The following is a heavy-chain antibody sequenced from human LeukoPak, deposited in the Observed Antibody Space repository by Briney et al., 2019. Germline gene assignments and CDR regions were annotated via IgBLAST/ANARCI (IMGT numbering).Heavy chain of an antibody. V-gene: IGHV3-33*06. CDR1: GFMFGRLG. CDR3: AKEGDQFRGYLDA. J-gene: IGHJ6*03. D-gene: IGHD3-16*01. Sequence: GGTLTLSCAASGFMFGRLGMQWVRQAPGEGLEWVAIIWHDGSVQEYADSVKGRFTISRDNSQNTLYLQMNSLRDEDTAVYYCAKEGDQFRGYLDAWGKGTTVTVSS. CDR2: IWHDGSVQ.